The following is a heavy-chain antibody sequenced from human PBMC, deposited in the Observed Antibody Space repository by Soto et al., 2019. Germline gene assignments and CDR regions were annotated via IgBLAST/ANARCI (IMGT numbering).Heavy chain of an antibody. D-gene: IGHD3-22*01. Sequence: PGGSLRLSCAASGFTFSSYAMSWVRQAPGKGLEWVSAISGSGGSTYYADSVKGRFTISRDNSKNTLYLQMNSLRAEETAVYYCARDQDCYDSSGYLLWGQGPLVTVSS. V-gene: IGHV3-23*01. CDR3: ARDQDCYDSSGYLL. CDR1: GFTFSSYA. CDR2: ISGSGGST. J-gene: IGHJ4*02.